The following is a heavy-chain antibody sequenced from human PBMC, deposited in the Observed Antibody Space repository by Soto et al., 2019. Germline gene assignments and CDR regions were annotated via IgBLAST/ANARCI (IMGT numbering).Heavy chain of an antibody. J-gene: IGHJ5*02. Sequence: GGSLRLSCAASGFTFSNAWMNWVRQAPGKGLEWVGRIKSKTDGGTTDYAAPVKGRFTISRDDSKNTLYLQMNSLKTEDTAVYYCTTGRIQLMNGNWFDPWGQGTLVTVSS. V-gene: IGHV3-15*07. CDR2: IKSKTDGGTT. CDR1: GFTFSNAW. D-gene: IGHD5-18*01. CDR3: TTGRIQLMNGNWFDP.